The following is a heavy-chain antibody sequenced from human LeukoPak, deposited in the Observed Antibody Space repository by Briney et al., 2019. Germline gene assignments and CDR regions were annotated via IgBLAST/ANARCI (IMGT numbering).Heavy chain of an antibody. Sequence: PGGSLRLSCADSGFTFSSYWMSWVRQAPGKGLEWVSVIYVGGSTYYGDSVKGRFTISRDNSKNTLYLQMNSLRAEDTAVYYCASGRGSWGQGTLVTVSS. CDR1: GFTFSSYW. J-gene: IGHJ4*02. CDR2: IYVGGST. CDR3: ASGRGS. V-gene: IGHV3-53*01. D-gene: IGHD3-16*01.